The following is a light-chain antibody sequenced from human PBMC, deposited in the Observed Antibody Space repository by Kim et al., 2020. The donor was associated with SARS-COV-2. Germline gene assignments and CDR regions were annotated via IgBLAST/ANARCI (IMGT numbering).Light chain of an antibody. Sequence: SASLGDRVTITCRASENINTWLAWYQQKPGKAPNLLIYLASTLETGVPPRFSGSGSGTEFTLTINSLQPDDFATYYCQHYSRFPYTFGQGTNLEI. J-gene: IGKJ2*01. CDR3: QHYSRFPYT. V-gene: IGKV1-5*03. CDR1: ENINTW. CDR2: LAS.